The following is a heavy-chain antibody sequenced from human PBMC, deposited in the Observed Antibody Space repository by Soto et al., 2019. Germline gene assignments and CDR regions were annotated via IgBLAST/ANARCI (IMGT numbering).Heavy chain of an antibody. Sequence: QVQLRESGPGLVKPAQTLSLTCTVSGDSISSGGYFWSWIRQHPGEGLEWIGYTHNSGNTYYNASLKSRVFISMDKSKNQFSLRLTSVTAADTAVYYCARVRAWTLFKFWGQGTLVTVSP. V-gene: IGHV4-31*03. CDR3: ARVRAWTLFKF. CDR1: GDSISSGGYF. J-gene: IGHJ4*02. D-gene: IGHD1-1*01. CDR2: THNSGNT.